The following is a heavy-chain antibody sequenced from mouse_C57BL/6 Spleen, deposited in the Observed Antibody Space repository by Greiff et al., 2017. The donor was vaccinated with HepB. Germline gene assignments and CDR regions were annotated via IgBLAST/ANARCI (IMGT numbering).Heavy chain of an antibody. CDR3: ARHGYGSRNFGC. CDR1: GYTFTDYY. V-gene: IGHV1-76*01. CDR2: IDPGSGNT. J-gene: IGHJ2*01. Sequence: VKLVESGAELVRPGASVKLSCKASGYTFTDYYINWVKQRPGQGLEWIARIDPGSGNTYYNEKFKGKATLTAEKSSSTAYMQLSSLTSEDSAVYYCARHGYGSRNFGCWGHSTTLTVSS. D-gene: IGHD1-1*01.